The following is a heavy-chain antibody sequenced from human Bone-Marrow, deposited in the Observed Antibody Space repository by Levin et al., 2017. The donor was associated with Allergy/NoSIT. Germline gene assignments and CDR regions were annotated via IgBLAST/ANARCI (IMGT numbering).Heavy chain of an antibody. CDR1: GFTFSSYG. CDR2: IWYDGSNK. V-gene: IGHV3-33*01. Sequence: GESLKISCAASGFTFSSYGMHWVRQAPGKGLEWVAVIWYDGSNKYYADSVKGRFTISRDNSKNTLYLQMNSLRAEDTAVYYCARALKRIAVAGRGNNYWFDPWGQGTLVTVSS. CDR3: ARALKRIAVAGRGNNYWFDP. J-gene: IGHJ5*02. D-gene: IGHD6-19*01.